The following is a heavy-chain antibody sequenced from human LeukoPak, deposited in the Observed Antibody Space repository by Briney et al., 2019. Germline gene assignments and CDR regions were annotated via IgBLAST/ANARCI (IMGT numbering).Heavy chain of an antibody. Sequence: PGGSLRFSCVVSGFSFDDYAMHWVRQGPGKALEWVSVISWDGNKVAYADSVKGRFTISRDNAKNSLYLQMTSLRPEDTAFYYCAKDRPVATTLHHFDHWGLGTLVTVSS. D-gene: IGHD1-26*01. J-gene: IGHJ4*02. CDR1: GFSFDDYA. CDR2: ISWDGNKV. CDR3: AKDRPVATTLHHFDH. V-gene: IGHV3-9*01.